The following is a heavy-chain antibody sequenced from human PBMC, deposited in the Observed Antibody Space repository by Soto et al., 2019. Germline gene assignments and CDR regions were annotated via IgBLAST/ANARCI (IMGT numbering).Heavy chain of an antibody. CDR2: ISYDGSNK. CDR3: AKCRCSSTSCHLPYYYYGMDV. D-gene: IGHD2-2*01. V-gene: IGHV3-30*18. CDR1: GFTFSSYG. J-gene: IGHJ6*02. Sequence: GGSLRLSCAASGFTFSSYGMHWVRQAPGKGLEWVAVISYDGSNKYYADSVKGRFTISRDNSKNTLYLQMNSLRAEDTAVYYCAKCRCSSTSCHLPYYYYGMDVWGQGTTVTVSS.